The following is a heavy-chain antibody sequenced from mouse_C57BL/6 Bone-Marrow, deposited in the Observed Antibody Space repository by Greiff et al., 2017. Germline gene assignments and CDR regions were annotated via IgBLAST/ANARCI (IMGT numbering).Heavy chain of an antibody. CDR3: AREDYYGSSPYWYFDV. Sequence: QVQLQQSGAELVRPGASVKLSCKASGYTFTDYYINWVKQRPGQGLEWIARIYPGSGNTYYNEKFKGKATLTAEKSSSTAYMQLSSLTSEDSAVYFCAREDYYGSSPYWYFDVWGTGTTVTVAS. D-gene: IGHD1-1*01. J-gene: IGHJ1*03. V-gene: IGHV1-76*01. CDR2: IYPGSGNT. CDR1: GYTFTDYY.